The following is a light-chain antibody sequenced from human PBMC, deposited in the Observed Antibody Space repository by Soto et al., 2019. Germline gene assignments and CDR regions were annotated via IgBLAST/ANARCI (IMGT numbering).Light chain of an antibody. Sequence: VLTKCPNILSLSPPHRATLSCRPRKSVNSNDLAWFQQHPGQPPRRLIFGASSRAIGIPDRFSGSGTETDFTLSITRLEPEDFGVYYCQQYGRSPLNFGQGTRLEIK. V-gene: IGKV3-20*01. J-gene: IGKJ5*01. CDR2: GAS. CDR3: QQYGRSPLN. CDR1: KSVNSND.